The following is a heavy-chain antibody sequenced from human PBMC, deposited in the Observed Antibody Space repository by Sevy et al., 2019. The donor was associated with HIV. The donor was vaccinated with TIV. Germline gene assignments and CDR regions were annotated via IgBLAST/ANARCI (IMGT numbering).Heavy chain of an antibody. D-gene: IGHD4-17*01. V-gene: IGHV3-23*01. CDR2: IGGRDDRT. J-gene: IGHJ4*02. CDR1: GFTLSGNA. CDR3: AKDILRWSFDY. Sequence: GGSLRLSCAASGFTLSGNAMAWVRQAPGKGLEWVSAIGGRDDRTDYADSVKGRFTISRDISKNTLYLQMNSLRVEDTAVYYCAKDILRWSFDYWGQGTLVTVSS.